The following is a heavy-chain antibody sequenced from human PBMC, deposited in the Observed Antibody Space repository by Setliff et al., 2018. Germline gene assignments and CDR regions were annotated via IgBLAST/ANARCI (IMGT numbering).Heavy chain of an antibody. CDR3: ERLVRYRSTTSCQRTSGDDF. CDR1: GYTFTDYG. Sequence: ASVKVSCKASGYTFTDYGISWVRQAPGQGLEWMGWISPYTGNTFYAPQFQGRVIMTTDTSAKTAYMDLRSLRSDDTAVYYCERLVRYRSTTSCQRTSGDDFWGMGTLVTVSS. D-gene: IGHD2-2*01. J-gene: IGHJ4*02. V-gene: IGHV1-18*01. CDR2: ISPYTGNT.